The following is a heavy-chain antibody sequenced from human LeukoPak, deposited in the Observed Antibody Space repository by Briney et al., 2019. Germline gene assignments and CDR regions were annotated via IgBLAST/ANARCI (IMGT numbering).Heavy chain of an antibody. CDR3: ARADGYNFFDY. CDR2: IYYSGST. D-gene: IGHD5-24*01. Sequence: SETLSLTCTVSGGSISSYYWSWIRQPPGKGLEWIGYIYYSGSTNYNPSLKSRVTISVDTSKNQSSLKLSFVTAADTAVYYCARADGYNFFDYWGQGTLVTVSS. V-gene: IGHV4-59*01. CDR1: GGSISSYY. J-gene: IGHJ4*02.